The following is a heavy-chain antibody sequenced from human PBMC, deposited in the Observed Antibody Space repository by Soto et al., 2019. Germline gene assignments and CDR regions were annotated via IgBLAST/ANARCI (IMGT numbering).Heavy chain of an antibody. J-gene: IGHJ4*02. CDR2: IYYSGST. CDR3: ARKYDGGLGF. Sequence: SETLSLTCTVADGYISSYYWSWIRKPPGKGLERIGYIYYSGSTNYNPSLKSRVTISVDTSKNQFSLNLSPVTAADTAVYFCARKYDGGLGFWGQGTLVTVSS. CDR1: DGYISSYY. V-gene: IGHV4-59*08. D-gene: IGHD3-16*01.